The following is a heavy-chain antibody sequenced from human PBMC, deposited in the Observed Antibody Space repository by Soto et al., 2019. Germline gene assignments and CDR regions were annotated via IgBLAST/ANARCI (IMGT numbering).Heavy chain of an antibody. V-gene: IGHV4-31*11. CDR2: MHHSGRT. CDR3: ARWVDVSLDYFD. J-gene: IGHJ4*01. D-gene: IGHD2-15*01. Sequence: PSETLSLTCAVSGAYMRNDYYYWSWVRQKPGKDLEWIGHMHHSGRTHYNPSLKSRVAISVDTSKNQFSLYLNSVTAADTAVYYCARWVDVSLDYFD. CDR1: GAYMRNDYYY.